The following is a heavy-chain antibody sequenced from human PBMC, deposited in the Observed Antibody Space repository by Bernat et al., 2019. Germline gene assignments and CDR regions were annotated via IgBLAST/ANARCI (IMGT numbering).Heavy chain of an antibody. Sequence: EVQLVESGGGLVKPGGSLRLSCAASGFIFTAYDMHWVRQAPGKGLVWVSVISSDGSDTTYADSVKGRFTLSRDNANNTVYLQMNSLRAEDTAIYYCARDRGGMGDYWGQGTLVTVSS. V-gene: IGHV3-74*01. D-gene: IGHD3-10*01. CDR2: ISSDGSDT. CDR1: GFIFTAYD. J-gene: IGHJ4*02. CDR3: ARDRGGMGDY.